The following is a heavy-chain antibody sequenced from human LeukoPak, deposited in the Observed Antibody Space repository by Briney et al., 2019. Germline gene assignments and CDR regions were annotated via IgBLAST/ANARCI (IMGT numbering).Heavy chain of an antibody. CDR3: AKDGRFGELPFYYTDV. V-gene: IGHV3-23*01. Sequence: GGSLRLSCAASRFAFHNYAMTWIRQAPERGLEWVSSISVDGGDIKYTDSAKGRFTISRDNSKNTLYLQMNSLRAEDTAVYYCAKDGRFGELPFYYTDVWGKGTTVTVSS. CDR1: RFAFHNYA. J-gene: IGHJ6*03. CDR2: ISVDGGDI. D-gene: IGHD3-10*01.